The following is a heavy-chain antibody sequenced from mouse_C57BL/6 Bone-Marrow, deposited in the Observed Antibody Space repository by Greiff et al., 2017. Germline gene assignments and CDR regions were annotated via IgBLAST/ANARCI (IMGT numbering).Heavy chain of an antibody. CDR2: FYPGDGDT. Sequence: QVQLQQSGPELVKPGASVKISCKASGYAFSSSWMNWVKQRPGKGLEWIGRFYPGDGDTNYNGKFKGKATLAADKSSSTAYMQLSSLTSEDSAVYYCARPYYSNYWYFDVWGTGTTVTVSS. CDR3: ARPYYSNYWYFDV. CDR1: GYAFSSSW. V-gene: IGHV1-82*01. J-gene: IGHJ1*03. D-gene: IGHD2-5*01.